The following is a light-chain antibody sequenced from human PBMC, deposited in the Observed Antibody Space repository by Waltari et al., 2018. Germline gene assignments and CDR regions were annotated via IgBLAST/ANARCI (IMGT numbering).Light chain of an antibody. Sequence: AIRMTQSPSSLSASTGDRVTITCRANQSVSGYLAWYQQKPGKAPKLLLYAAYTLQSGVPSRFSGSGSGTDFTPTISCLQSEDFATYYCQQYYSYPRTFGQGTKVEIK. J-gene: IGKJ1*01. CDR2: AAY. CDR1: QSVSGY. CDR3: QQYYSYPRT. V-gene: IGKV1-8*01.